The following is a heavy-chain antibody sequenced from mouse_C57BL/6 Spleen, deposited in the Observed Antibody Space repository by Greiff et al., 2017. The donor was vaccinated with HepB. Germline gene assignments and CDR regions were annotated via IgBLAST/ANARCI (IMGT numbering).Heavy chain of an antibody. CDR1: GYTFTSYD. Sequence: VQLQQSGPELVKPGASVKLSCKASGYTFTSYDINWVKQRPGQGLEWIGWIYPRDGSTKYNEKFKGKATLTVDTSSSTAYMERTSLTSGDSAVSVCARAREITTVVAESSDYWGQGTSVTVSA. V-gene: IGHV1-85*01. J-gene: IGHJ4*01. CDR2: IYPRDGST. CDR3: ARAREITTVVAESSDY. D-gene: IGHD1-1*01.